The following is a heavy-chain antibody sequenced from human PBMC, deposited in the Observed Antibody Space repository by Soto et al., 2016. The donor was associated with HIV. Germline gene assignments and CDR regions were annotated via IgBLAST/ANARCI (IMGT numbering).Heavy chain of an antibody. V-gene: IGHV3-66*01. D-gene: IGHD6-13*01. CDR3: ARVIAAAGMRPSLLGQ. CDR1: GFTVSSNY. J-gene: IGHJ4*02. CDR2: IHSGGRT. Sequence: EVQLVESGGGLVQPGGSLRLSCAASGFTVSSNYMSWVRQAPGKGLEWVSVIHSGGRTYYADSVKGRFTISRDNSKNTLYLQMNSLRVEDTAVYYCARVIAAAGMRPSLLGQWGQGTLVTVSS.